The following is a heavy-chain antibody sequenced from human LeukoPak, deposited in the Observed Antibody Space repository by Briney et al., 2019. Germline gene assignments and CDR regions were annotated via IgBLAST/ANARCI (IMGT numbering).Heavy chain of an antibody. CDR1: GYTFINYG. D-gene: IGHD3-3*01. CDR3: ARDLEWLYPGGAFDI. J-gene: IGHJ3*02. CDR2: ISPYNGNT. V-gene: IGHV1-18*01. Sequence: ASVKVSCKASGYTFINYGITWVRQAPGQGLEWMGWISPYNGNTKYLQKFQGRVTMTTDTSTSTASMEVRSLRSDDTAVYYCARDLEWLYPGGAFDIWGQGTMVTVSS.